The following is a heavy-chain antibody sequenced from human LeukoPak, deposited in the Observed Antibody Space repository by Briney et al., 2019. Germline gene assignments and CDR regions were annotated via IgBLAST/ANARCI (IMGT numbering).Heavy chain of an antibody. Sequence: PGGSLRLSCATSGFTLRYYQMNWVRQAPGKGLEWVSYINVVNGAIYYADSVKGRFTISRDNSKNTLYLQMNSLRAEDTAVYYCAKDDQMYSSRWYEDYWGQGTLVTVSS. J-gene: IGHJ4*02. V-gene: IGHV3-23*01. CDR3: AKDDQMYSSRWYEDY. CDR1: GFTLRYYQ. CDR2: INVVNGAI. D-gene: IGHD6-13*01.